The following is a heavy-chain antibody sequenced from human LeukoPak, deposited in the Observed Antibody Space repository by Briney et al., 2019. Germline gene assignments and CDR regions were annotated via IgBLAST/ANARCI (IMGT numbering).Heavy chain of an antibody. Sequence: ASVKVSCKASGYTFTGYHMHWVRQAPGQGLEWMGWINPNSGGTNYAQKFQGRVTMTRDTSISTAYMELSRLRSDDTAVYYRARDSIAAAGLYYYYYYGMDVWGQGTTVTVSS. CDR1: GYTFTGYH. CDR3: ARDSIAAAGLYYYYYYGMDV. CDR2: INPNSGGT. J-gene: IGHJ6*02. D-gene: IGHD6-13*01. V-gene: IGHV1-2*02.